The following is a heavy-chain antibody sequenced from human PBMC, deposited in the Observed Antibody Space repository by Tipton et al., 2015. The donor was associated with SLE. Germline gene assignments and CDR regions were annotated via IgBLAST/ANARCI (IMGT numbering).Heavy chain of an antibody. Sequence: TLSLTCAVSGGSISSGTHSWSWIRQPPGKGLEWLGDFFHSGSTYHNPSLKGRVTLTGDRSKNQFSLKLTSVTAADTAVYYCARDSCSSATCCYFDYWGQGIPVTVSS. V-gene: IGHV4-30-2*01. D-gene: IGHD2-2*01. CDR1: GGSISSGTHS. CDR2: FFHSGST. CDR3: ARDSCSSATCCYFDY. J-gene: IGHJ4*02.